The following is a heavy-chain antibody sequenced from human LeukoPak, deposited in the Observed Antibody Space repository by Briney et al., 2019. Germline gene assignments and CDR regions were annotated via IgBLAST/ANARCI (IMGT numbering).Heavy chain of an antibody. V-gene: IGHV3-23*01. J-gene: IGHJ4*02. Sequence: GGSLRLSCAASGFTFSSYAMTWVRQAPGKGLEWVSAISGRGDTTYYADSVRGRFTISRDNSRNTLYLQMNSLRAEDTAVYYCAKSMVRGIIILDSDHWGQGTLVTVSS. CDR3: AKSMVRGIIILDSDH. D-gene: IGHD3-10*01. CDR1: GFTFSSYA. CDR2: ISGRGDTT.